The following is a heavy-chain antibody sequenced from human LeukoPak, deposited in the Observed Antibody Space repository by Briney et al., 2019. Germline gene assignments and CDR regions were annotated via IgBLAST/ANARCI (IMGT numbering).Heavy chain of an antibody. V-gene: IGHV4-38-2*02. Sequence: SGTLSLTCTVSGYSLTSGFYWAWIRQTPGKGLEWIGSVYYRGTTNHNPSLRSRVTMSVDTSKNQFSLNLTSVTAADTAVYYCAYGDHVTFDYWGQGTLVTVSS. J-gene: IGHJ4*02. CDR1: GYSLTSGFY. CDR2: VYYRGTT. D-gene: IGHD4-17*01. CDR3: AYGDHVTFDY.